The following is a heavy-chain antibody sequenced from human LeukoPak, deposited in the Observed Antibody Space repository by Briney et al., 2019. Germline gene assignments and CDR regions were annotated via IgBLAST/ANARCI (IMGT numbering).Heavy chain of an antibody. CDR3: ARGGKELVFVY. CDR2: TYYRSKWHD. Sequence: PSQTLSLTCAISGDSVSSNSAAWNWISQSPSRGLEWLVRTYYRSKWHDDYAISVKTRITINPDTSKNQFSLQLNSVTPEDTAVYYCARGGKELVFVYWGQGTLVTVSS. V-gene: IGHV6-1*01. D-gene: IGHD2-8*02. J-gene: IGHJ4*02. CDR1: GDSVSSNSAA.